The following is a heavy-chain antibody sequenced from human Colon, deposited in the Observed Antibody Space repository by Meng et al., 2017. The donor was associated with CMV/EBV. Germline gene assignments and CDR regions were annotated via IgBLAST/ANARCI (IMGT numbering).Heavy chain of an antibody. V-gene: IGHV3-74*01. CDR2: INSDGSYL. CDR3: ARGSPVDCSGDYCFGGIEAWFDA. D-gene: IGHD3-22*01. CDR1: W. Sequence: WMHWVREDQGKGLVWVSRINSDGSYLTYADSVRGRFTISRDNAKNTLYLQMNNLRVEDTAVYYCARGSPVDCSGDYCFGGIEAWFDAWGQGNLVTVSS. J-gene: IGHJ5*02.